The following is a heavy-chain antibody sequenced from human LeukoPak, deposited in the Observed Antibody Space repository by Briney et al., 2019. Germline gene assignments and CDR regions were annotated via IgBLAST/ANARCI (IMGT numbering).Heavy chain of an antibody. V-gene: IGHV3-7*01. Sequence: GGSLRLSCTASGFTFSAYWMTWVRQAPGKGLEFVANLKGDGSQKEYVDSVKGRFTISRDNAKNSLYLQMISLRAEDTAVYYCARCRRAQSEFEYWGQGTLVTVSS. J-gene: IGHJ4*02. D-gene: IGHD5-24*01. CDR3: ARCRRAQSEFEY. CDR1: GFTFSAYW. CDR2: LKGDGSQK.